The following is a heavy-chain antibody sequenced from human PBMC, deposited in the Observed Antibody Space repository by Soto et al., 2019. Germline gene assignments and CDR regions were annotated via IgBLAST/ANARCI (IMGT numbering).Heavy chain of an antibody. Sequence: QVQLVQSGAEVKKPGSSVKVSCTASGGTFSSYAISWVRQSPVQGLEWVGGIIPIFGTANSAEEFQGRVTTTAEESPSTAYRETSSLSSEDTAVYYCARERTTRLSRGMDVWGQGNTVTVSS. CDR3: ARERTTRLSRGMDV. D-gene: IGHD1-1*01. J-gene: IGHJ6*01. CDR2: IIPIFGTA. V-gene: IGHV1-69*01. CDR1: GGTFSSYA.